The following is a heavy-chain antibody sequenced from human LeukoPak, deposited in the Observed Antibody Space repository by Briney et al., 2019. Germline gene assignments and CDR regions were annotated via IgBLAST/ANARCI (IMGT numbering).Heavy chain of an antibody. V-gene: IGHV3-23*01. CDR3: AKDEGYCSSTSCKGGSDY. J-gene: IGHJ4*02. CDR1: GSTFSSYA. D-gene: IGHD2-2*01. CDR2: ISGSGGST. Sequence: GGSLRLSCAASGSTFSSYAMSWVRQAPGKGLEWVSAISGSGGSTYYADSVKGRFTISKDNSKNTLYLQMNSLRAEDTAVYYCAKDEGYCSSTSCKGGSDYWGQGTLVTVSS.